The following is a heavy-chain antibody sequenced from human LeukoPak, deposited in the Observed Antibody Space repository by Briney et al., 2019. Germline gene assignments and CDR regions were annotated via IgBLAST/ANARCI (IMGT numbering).Heavy chain of an antibody. Sequence: PSETLSLTCTVSGGSISSYYWSWIRQPPGKGLEWIGYIYYSGSTNYNPSLKSRVTISVDTSKNQFSLKLSSVTAADTAVYYCARDLIGYDSSGYYPIAAFDIWGQGTMVTVSS. CDR3: ARDLIGYDSSGYYPIAAFDI. CDR2: IYYSGST. J-gene: IGHJ3*02. V-gene: IGHV4-59*01. CDR1: GGSISSYY. D-gene: IGHD3-22*01.